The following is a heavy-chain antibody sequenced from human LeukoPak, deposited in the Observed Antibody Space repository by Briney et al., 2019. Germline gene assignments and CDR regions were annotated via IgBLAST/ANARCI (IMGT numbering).Heavy chain of an antibody. Sequence: GASVKVSCKASGYTFTEFGISWVRQAPAQGLEWMGWISGYNGDTNYAQKFQGRVTMTTDTSTRTAYMELTSLRSDDTAVYYCARDRKWFHPWGQGALVTVSS. J-gene: IGHJ5*02. V-gene: IGHV1-18*01. CDR2: ISGYNGDT. CDR1: GYTFTEFG. CDR3: ARDRKWFHP.